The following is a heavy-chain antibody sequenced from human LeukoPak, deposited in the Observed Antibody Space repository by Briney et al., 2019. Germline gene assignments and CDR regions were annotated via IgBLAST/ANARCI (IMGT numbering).Heavy chain of an antibody. CDR2: INAGNGNT. V-gene: IGHV1-3*01. CDR1: GYTFTSYA. D-gene: IGHD3-9*01. CDR3: ASGAPSYYDILTGYYPTLDYYYGMDV. Sequence: ASVKVSCKASGYTFTSYAMHWVRQAPGQRLEWMGWINAGNGNTKYSQKFQGRVTMTRDTSTSTVYMELSSLRSEDTAVYYCASGAPSYYDILTGYYPTLDYYYGMDVWGQGTTVTVSS. J-gene: IGHJ6*02.